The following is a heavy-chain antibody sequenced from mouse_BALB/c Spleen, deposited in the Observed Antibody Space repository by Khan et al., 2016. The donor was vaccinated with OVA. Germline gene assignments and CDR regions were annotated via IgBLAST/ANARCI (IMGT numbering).Heavy chain of an antibody. J-gene: IGHJ4*01. V-gene: IGHV1-4*01. CDR3: VRRTTGYAMDY. CDR1: GYTFTSNT. D-gene: IGHD2-14*01. CDR2: INPRSGYT. Sequence: VKLQESGAELARPGASVKMSCEASGYTFTSNTMHWVKQRPGQGLEWIGYINPRSGYTNYNQKFKDKATLTADKSSSTSYMQLSSLTSEDSAVYYCVRRTTGYAMDYWGQGTSVIVSS.